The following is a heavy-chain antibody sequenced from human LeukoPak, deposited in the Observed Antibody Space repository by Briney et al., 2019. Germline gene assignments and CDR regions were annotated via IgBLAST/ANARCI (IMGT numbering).Heavy chain of an antibody. CDR2: IFFSGSA. Sequence: PLETLSLTCAVSGYSISSGYYWGWIRQPPGKGLEWIGSIFFSGSAYYNPSLTSRVTISLDTSKNQFSLKLRSVTAADTAVYYCASSSWSGSYFDYWGQGTLVTVSS. J-gene: IGHJ4*02. V-gene: IGHV4-38-2*01. CDR3: ASSSWSGSYFDY. D-gene: IGHD6-13*01. CDR1: GYSISSGYY.